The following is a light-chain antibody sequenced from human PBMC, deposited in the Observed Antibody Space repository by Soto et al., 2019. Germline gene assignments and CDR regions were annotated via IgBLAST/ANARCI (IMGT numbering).Light chain of an antibody. CDR1: QGISSW. J-gene: IGKJ1*01. V-gene: IGKV1-12*01. Sequence: DIHMTQSPSSVSASVGDRVTITCRASQGISSWLAWYQKKPGKAPKLLIYAASSLQSGVPSRFSGSGSGTDFTLTISSLQPEDFATYYCQQANSFPRTFGQGPKVEIK. CDR2: AAS. CDR3: QQANSFPRT.